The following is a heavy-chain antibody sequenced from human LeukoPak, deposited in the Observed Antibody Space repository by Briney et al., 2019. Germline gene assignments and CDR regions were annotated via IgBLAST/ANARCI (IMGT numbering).Heavy chain of an antibody. Sequence: PGGSLRLPCAASGFTFSSYSMNWVRQAPGKGLEWVSSISSSSSYIYYADSVKGRFTISRDNAKNSLYLLMNSLRAEDTAVYYCARDRVSQRYFDWSHLDYWGQGTLVTVSS. CDR2: ISSSSSYI. D-gene: IGHD3-9*01. CDR3: ARDRVSQRYFDWSHLDY. V-gene: IGHV3-21*01. CDR1: GFTFSSYS. J-gene: IGHJ4*02.